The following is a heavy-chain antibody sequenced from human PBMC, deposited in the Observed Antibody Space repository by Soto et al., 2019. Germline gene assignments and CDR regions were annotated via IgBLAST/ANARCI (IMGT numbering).Heavy chain of an antibody. CDR2: IYYSGST. J-gene: IGHJ4*02. CDR3: AREGGSYIAAAGTSRPYFDY. V-gene: IGHV4-30-4*01. Sequence: SETLSLTCTVSGGSISSGDYYWSWIRQPPGKGLEWIGYIYYSGSTYYNPSLKSRVTISVDTSKNQFSLKLSSVTAADTAVYYCAREGGSYIAAAGTSRPYFDYWGQGTLVTVSS. CDR1: GGSISSGDYY. D-gene: IGHD6-13*01.